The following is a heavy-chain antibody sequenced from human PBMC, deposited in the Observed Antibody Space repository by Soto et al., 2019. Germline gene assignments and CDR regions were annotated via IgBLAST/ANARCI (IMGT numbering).Heavy chain of an antibody. CDR2: ILPNFGTA. Sequence: QVQLVQSGAEVKKPGSSVKVSCKASGGTFSSYANSWVRQAPGQGLEWMGGILPNFGTAHYGQKFQGRVTITADEHTRTAYMDLSSVRSEDTAVYYCARATTLTTLEVVRWFGPWGQGTLVTVSS. CDR3: ARATTLTTLEVVRWFGP. V-gene: IGHV1-69*01. J-gene: IGHJ5*02. CDR1: GGTFSSYA. D-gene: IGHD4-17*01.